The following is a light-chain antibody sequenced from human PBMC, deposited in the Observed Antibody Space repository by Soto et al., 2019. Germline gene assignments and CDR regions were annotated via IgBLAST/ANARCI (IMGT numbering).Light chain of an antibody. J-gene: IGLJ1*01. CDR1: SSDVGGYNY. CDR3: SSYTSSSTPYV. V-gene: IGLV2-14*01. Sequence: QSSLTQPASVSGSPGQSITISCTGTSSDVGGYNYVSWYQQHPGKAPKLMIYDVSNRPSGVSNRFSGSKSGNTASLTISGLQAEDEAEYYCSSYTSSSTPYVSGTGTKGPV. CDR2: DVS.